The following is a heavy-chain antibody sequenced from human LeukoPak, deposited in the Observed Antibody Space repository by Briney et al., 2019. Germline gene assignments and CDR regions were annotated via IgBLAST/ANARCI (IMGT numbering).Heavy chain of an antibody. CDR1: GFTFDRFG. CDR3: ARDYVLGYCSGGSCYSGQSY. J-gene: IGHJ4*02. V-gene: IGHV3-30*03. D-gene: IGHD2-15*01. CDR2: ISFHGSQE. Sequence: GGSLRLPCAASGFTFDRFGMHWVRQAPGKGLEWVAVISFHGSQEDYADSVKGRFSISRDNSKNTLYLQMNSLRAEDTAVYYCARDYVLGYCSGGSCYSGQSYWGQGTLVTVST.